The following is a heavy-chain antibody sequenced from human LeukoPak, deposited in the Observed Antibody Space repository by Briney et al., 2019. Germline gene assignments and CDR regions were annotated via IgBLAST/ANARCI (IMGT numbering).Heavy chain of an antibody. CDR3: ARSRDGFWSGYYGMDV. J-gene: IGHJ6*02. Sequence: SETLSLTCTVSGGSINSYYWSWIRQPAGKGLEWIGRIYTSGSTNYNPSLKSRVTMSVDTSKNQFSLKLSSVTAADTAVYYCARSRDGFWSGYYGMDVWGQGTTVTVSS. CDR2: IYTSGST. V-gene: IGHV4-4*07. CDR1: GGSINSYY. D-gene: IGHD3-3*01.